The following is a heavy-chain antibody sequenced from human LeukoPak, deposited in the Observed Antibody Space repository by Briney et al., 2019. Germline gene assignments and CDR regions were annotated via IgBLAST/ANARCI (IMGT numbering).Heavy chain of an antibody. D-gene: IGHD3-22*01. CDR3: ARDRGMIEASTFDY. V-gene: IGHV1-3*01. CDR1: GYTFTSYA. Sequence: ASVKVSCKASGYTFTSYAMHWVRQAPGQRLEWMGWINAGNGNTKYSQKFQGRVTITRDTSASTAYMELSSLRSEDTAVYYCARDRGMIEASTFDYWGQGTLVTVSS. J-gene: IGHJ4*02. CDR2: INAGNGNT.